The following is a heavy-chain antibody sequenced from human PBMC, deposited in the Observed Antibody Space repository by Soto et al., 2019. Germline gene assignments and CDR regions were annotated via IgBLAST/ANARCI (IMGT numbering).Heavy chain of an antibody. CDR1: GYTFITYG. CDR3: ARGPTDYYDNSANYFLDY. D-gene: IGHD3-22*01. J-gene: IGHJ4*02. V-gene: IGHV1-18*01. Sequence: QVQLVQSGAEVNKPGASVKVSCKASGYTFITYGVSWVRQAPGQGLDWLGWISTYNGNTRYAERLQGRVTMTTDTTTNIAYIEPRNRRSDDTAVYYCARGPTDYYDNSANYFLDYLGQGTLVTVSS. CDR2: ISTYNGNT.